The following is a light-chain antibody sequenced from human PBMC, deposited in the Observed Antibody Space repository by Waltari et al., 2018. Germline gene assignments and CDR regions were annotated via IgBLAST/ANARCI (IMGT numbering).Light chain of an antibody. CDR2: GAS. V-gene: IGKV3-20*01. Sequence: EVVLTQSPGTLSLSPGERATLAYRASPSVGTSLAWYQQKPGQAPRLLIYGASRRATGIPDRFSGSGSGTDFSLTISRLEPEDFAVYYCQHYVRLPATFGQGTKVEI. CDR3: QHYVRLPAT. CDR1: PSVGTS. J-gene: IGKJ1*01.